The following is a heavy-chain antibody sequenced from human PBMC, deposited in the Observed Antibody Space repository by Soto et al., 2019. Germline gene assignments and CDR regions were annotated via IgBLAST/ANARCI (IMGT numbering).Heavy chain of an antibody. Sequence: SETLSLTCTVSGGSISSYYCSWIRRPPGKGLEWIGYIYYSGSTNYNPSLKSRVTISVDTSKNQFSLKLSSVTAADTAVYYCARRYGYSFDYWGQGTLVTVSS. CDR3: ARRYGYSFDY. J-gene: IGHJ4*02. D-gene: IGHD1-1*01. CDR1: GGSISSYY. CDR2: IYYSGST. V-gene: IGHV4-59*08.